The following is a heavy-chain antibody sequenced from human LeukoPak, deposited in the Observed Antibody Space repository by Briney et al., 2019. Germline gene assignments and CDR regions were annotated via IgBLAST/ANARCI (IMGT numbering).Heavy chain of an antibody. J-gene: IGHJ2*01. CDR2: INPNSGGT. Sequence: ASVKVSCKASGYTFSAYNIHWVRQAPGQGLEWMGWINPNSGGTHYAQKFQDWVTMTRDVSISTAYMELNRLKSDDTAVYYCARSGDGDRSPLGDWFFDLWGRGTLVTVSS. CDR3: ARSGDGDRSPLGDWFFDL. V-gene: IGHV1-2*04. CDR1: GYTFSAYN. D-gene: IGHD4-17*01.